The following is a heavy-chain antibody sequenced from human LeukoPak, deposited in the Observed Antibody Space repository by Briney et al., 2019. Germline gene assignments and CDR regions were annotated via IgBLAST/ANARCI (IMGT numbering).Heavy chain of an antibody. J-gene: IGHJ5*02. CDR1: GFTFDDYG. V-gene: IGHV3-20*04. Sequence: GSLRLSCAASGFTFDDYGMSWVRQAPGKGLEWVSGINWNGGSTGYADSVKGRFTISRDNAKNSLYLQMNSLRAEDTALYYCARDLAGATSNWFDPWGQGTLVTVSS. CDR3: ARDLAGATSNWFDP. CDR2: INWNGGST. D-gene: IGHD1-26*01.